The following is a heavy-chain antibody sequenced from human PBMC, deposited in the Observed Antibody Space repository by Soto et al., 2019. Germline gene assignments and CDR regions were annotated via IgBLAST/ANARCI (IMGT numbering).Heavy chain of an antibody. CDR1: GFTFSSYA. CDR2: ISGSGGST. V-gene: IGHV3-23*01. J-gene: IGHJ6*02. CDR3: AKGGVITNYYYYGMDV. D-gene: IGHD3-22*01. Sequence: PGGSLRLSCAASGFTFSSYAMSWVRQAPGKGLEWVSAISGSGGSTYYADSVKGRFTISRDNSKNTLYLQMNSLRAEDTAVYYCAKGGVITNYYYYGMDVWGQGTTVTVSS.